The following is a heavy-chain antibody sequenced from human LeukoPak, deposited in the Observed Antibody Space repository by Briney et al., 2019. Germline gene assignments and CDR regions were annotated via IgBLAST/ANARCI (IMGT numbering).Heavy chain of an antibody. Sequence: ASVMVSCKASGYTFTVYYIHCVRQAPGQGLEWMGWINPNSGDTNYAQRFQGRVTVTRDTSISTAFMELNRLTSDDTAVYYCAREGAGGSWAGYWGQGTLVTVSS. CDR3: AREGAGGSWAGY. CDR2: INPNSGDT. J-gene: IGHJ4*02. V-gene: IGHV1-2*02. D-gene: IGHD1-26*01. CDR1: GYTFTVYY.